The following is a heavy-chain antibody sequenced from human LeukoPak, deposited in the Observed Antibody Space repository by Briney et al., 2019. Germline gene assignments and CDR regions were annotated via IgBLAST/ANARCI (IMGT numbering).Heavy chain of an antibody. CDR3: ASTLWSGSAHALDY. CDR1: GGSISSYY. CDR2: IYYSGTT. Sequence: SETLSLTCTVSGGSISSYYWSWIRQPPGKGLEWIGYIYYSGTTNYNPSLRSRVTISVDTSQSQFSLKLDSVTAADTAVYYRASTLWSGSAHALDYWGQGTLVTVSS. J-gene: IGHJ4*02. D-gene: IGHD3-3*01. V-gene: IGHV4-59*01.